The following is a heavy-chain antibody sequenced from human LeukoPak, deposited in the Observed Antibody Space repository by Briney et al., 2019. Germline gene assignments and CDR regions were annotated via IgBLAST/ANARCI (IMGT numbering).Heavy chain of an antibody. CDR1: GFTFSSYA. V-gene: IGHV3-23*01. J-gene: IGHJ4*02. CDR3: AKDLEAYGSGSYYFDY. CDR2: ISGSGGST. Sequence: GGSLRLSCAASGFTFSSYAMSWVRQAPGKGLEWVSAISGSGGSTYYADSVKGRFTISRDNSRNTLYLQMNSLRAEDTAVYYCAKDLEAYGSGSYYFDYWGQGTLVTVSS. D-gene: IGHD3-10*01.